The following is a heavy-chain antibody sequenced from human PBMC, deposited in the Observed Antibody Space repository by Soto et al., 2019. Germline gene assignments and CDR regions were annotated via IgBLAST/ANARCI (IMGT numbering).Heavy chain of an antibody. CDR2: IYYSGST. CDR1: GGSISSGGYY. J-gene: IGHJ4*02. D-gene: IGHD3-22*01. V-gene: IGHV4-31*03. CDR3: ARSPNDSSGYYRFFYFDY. Sequence: SETLSLTCTVSGGSISSGGYYWSWIRQHPGKGLEWIGYIYYSGSTYYNPSLKSRVTISVDTSKNQFSLKLSSVTAADTAVYYCARSPNDSSGYYRFFYFDYWGQGTLVTVSS.